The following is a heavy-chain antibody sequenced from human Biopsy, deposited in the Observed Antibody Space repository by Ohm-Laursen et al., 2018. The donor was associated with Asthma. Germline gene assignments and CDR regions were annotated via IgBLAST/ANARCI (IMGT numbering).Heavy chain of an antibody. CDR2: IIPIFGTA. CDR3: ARPYYDSSGYYYENLSFDY. J-gene: IGHJ4*02. D-gene: IGHD3-22*01. V-gene: IGHV1-69*05. CDR1: GGTFSSYA. Sequence: GSSVKVSCKASGGTFSSYAISWVRQAPGQGLEWMGGIIPIFGTANYAQKFQGRVTITRDTSASTAYMELSSLRSEDTAVYYCARPYYDSSGYYYENLSFDYWGQGTLVTVSS.